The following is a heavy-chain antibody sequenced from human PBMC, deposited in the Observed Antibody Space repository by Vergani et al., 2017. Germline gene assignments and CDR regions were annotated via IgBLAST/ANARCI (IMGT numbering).Heavy chain of an antibody. CDR1: GYSFSHNW. CDR2: TYPGDSDT. CDR3: ASSRGMGYYYGMDV. V-gene: IGHV5-51*01. J-gene: IGHJ6*02. D-gene: IGHD2-8*01. Sequence: EVQLVQSGAEVKKPGESLKISCTGSGYSFSHNWIAWVRHMPGKGLEWMGITYPGDSDTRYSPSFQGQVTISADKSIGTAYLQWSSLKASDTAMYYCASSRGMGYYYGMDVWGQGTTVTVSS.